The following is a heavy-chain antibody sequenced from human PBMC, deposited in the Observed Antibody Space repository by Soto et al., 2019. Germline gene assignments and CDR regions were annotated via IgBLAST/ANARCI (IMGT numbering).Heavy chain of an antibody. Sequence: EVQLLESGGDLVQPGGSLRLSCAASGFTFSTYAMRWVRQAPGKGLEWVSSITGSGDRTYYAVSVKGRFTISRDNSQSTLHLQMNSLRAEDTAVYYCARMYSSSCDYWGQGTLVTVSS. CDR3: ARMYSSSCDY. J-gene: IGHJ4*02. CDR1: GFTFSTYA. D-gene: IGHD6-13*01. V-gene: IGHV3-23*01. CDR2: ITGSGDRT.